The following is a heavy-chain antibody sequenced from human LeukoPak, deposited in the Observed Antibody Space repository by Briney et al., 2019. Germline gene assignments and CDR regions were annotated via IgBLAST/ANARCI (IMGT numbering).Heavy chain of an antibody. V-gene: IGHV4-61*01. CDR2: IYYSGST. Sequence: PSETLSLTCTVSGGSISSSSYYWSWIRQPPGKGLEWIGYIYYSGSTNYNPSLKSRVTISVDTSKNQFSLKLSSVTAAGTAVYYCARATYYYDSSGYYYFDYWGQGTLVTVSS. CDR3: ARATYYYDSSGYYYFDY. CDR1: GGSISSSSYY. D-gene: IGHD3-22*01. J-gene: IGHJ4*02.